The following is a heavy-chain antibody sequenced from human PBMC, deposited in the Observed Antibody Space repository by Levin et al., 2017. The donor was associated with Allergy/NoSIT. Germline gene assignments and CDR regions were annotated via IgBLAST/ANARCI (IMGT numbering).Heavy chain of an antibody. J-gene: IGHJ4*02. V-gene: IGHV3-30*03. CDR3: ARETTQWVRY. CDR2: ISYDGKHK. CDR1: GFTFSSFG. D-gene: IGHD1-26*01. Sequence: LSLTCVASGFTFSSFGMHWVRQAPGKGLEWVGIISYDGKHKNYGDSVKGRFTISRDNSNDTLYLQMNSLRAEDTAMYYCARETTQWVRYWGQGTLVTVSS.